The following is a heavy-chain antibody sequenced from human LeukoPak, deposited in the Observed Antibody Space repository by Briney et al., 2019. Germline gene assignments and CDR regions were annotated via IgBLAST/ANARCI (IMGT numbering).Heavy chain of an antibody. CDR2: IKQDGSDK. J-gene: IGHJ3*01. CDR3: ARKGEVTAPTKNAFDV. Sequence: GGSLRLSCAASGFTFSTYWMSWVRQAPGKGLEWVANIKQDGSDKYYVDSVKGRFTISRDNAKNSLYLQMNSLRAEDTAVYFCARKGEVTAPTKNAFDVWGQGTVVTVSS. CDR1: GFTFSTYW. D-gene: IGHD2-21*02. V-gene: IGHV3-7*01.